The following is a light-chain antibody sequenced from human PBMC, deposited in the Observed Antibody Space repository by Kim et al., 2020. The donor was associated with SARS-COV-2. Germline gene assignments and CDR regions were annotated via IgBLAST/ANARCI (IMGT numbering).Light chain of an antibody. CDR2: SND. CDR3: AAWDDSLSGVF. Sequence: GQRVTVSCSGSNSNIGSHYVYWCQQLPGTAPKLLIYSNDQRPSGVPDRFSGSKSGTSASLASSGLRSEDESDYYCAAWDDSLSGVFFGGGTQLTVL. V-gene: IGLV1-47*01. J-gene: IGLJ2*01. CDR1: NSNIGSHY.